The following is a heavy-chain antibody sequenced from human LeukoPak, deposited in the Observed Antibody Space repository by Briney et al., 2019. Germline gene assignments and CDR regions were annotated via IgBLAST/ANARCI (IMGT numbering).Heavy chain of an antibody. Sequence: ASVKVSCKASGGTFSSYAISWVRQAPGQGLEWMGGIIPIFGTANYAQKFQGRVTITADESTSTAYMELSSLRSEDTAVYYCARGIVVVTEYRRAEDAFDIWGQGTMVTVSS. J-gene: IGHJ3*02. V-gene: IGHV1-69*13. CDR3: ARGIVVVTEYRRAEDAFDI. CDR2: IIPIFGTA. D-gene: IGHD2-21*02. CDR1: GGTFSSYA.